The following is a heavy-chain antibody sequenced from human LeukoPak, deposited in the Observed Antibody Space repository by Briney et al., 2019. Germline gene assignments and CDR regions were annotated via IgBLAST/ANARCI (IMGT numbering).Heavy chain of an antibody. V-gene: IGHV3-30*02. J-gene: IGHJ6*03. Sequence: GGSLRLSCAASGFTFSSYGMHWVRQAPGKGLEWVAFIRYDGSNKYYADSVKGRFTISRDNSKNTLYLQMNSLSAEDTAVYYCAKNGDRGAYCSGGSCYPYYYYYMDVWGKGTTVTISS. CDR1: GFTFSSYG. CDR2: IRYDGSNK. CDR3: AKNGDRGAYCSGGSCYPYYYYYMDV. D-gene: IGHD2-15*01.